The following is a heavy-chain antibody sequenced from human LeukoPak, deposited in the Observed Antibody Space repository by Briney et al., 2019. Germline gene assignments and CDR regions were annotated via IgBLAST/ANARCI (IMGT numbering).Heavy chain of an antibody. CDR2: IFPGDSDA. D-gene: IGHD5-18*01. CDR1: GYSFTNYW. CDR3: ARRAYSYDYMDV. J-gene: IGHJ6*03. V-gene: IGHV5-51*01. Sequence: GASLKICCNGSGYSFTNYWICGLRQLRGKGLEWMGIIFPGDSDARYSPSFQGQVTISADKSITTAYLQWNSLKASDTAMYYCARRAYSYDYMDVWGKGTTVTVSS.